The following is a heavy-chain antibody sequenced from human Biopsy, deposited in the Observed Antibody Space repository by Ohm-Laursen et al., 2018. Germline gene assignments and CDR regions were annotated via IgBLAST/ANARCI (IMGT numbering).Heavy chain of an antibody. V-gene: IGHV1-69*11. D-gene: IGHD2-2*01. CDR3: AREAIGYQLPCDD. CDR1: TGTFNSYG. CDR2: IIPILRTT. J-gene: IGHJ4*02. Sequence: GSSVKVSCKAPTGTFNSYGIIWVRQAPGQGLEWMGRIIPILRTTAYAQTFLGRVTITAGSPTSTVDMELTSLTSDDTAVYFCAREAIGYQLPCDDWGQGTLVIVSS.